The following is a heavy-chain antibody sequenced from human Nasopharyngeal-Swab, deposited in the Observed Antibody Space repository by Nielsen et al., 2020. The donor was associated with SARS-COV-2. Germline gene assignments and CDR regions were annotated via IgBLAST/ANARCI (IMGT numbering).Heavy chain of an antibody. D-gene: IGHD3-22*01. CDR3: ASVYHDSSGYYYWFDP. V-gene: IGHV4-59*01. Sequence: SETLSLTCTFSGGSISSYYWSWIRQPPGKGLEWIGYIYYSGSTKYNPSLKSRVTMSVDTSKNQFSLKLSSVTAADTAVCYCASVYHDSSGYYYWFDPWGQGTLVTVSS. CDR2: IYYSGST. CDR1: GGSISSYY. J-gene: IGHJ5*02.